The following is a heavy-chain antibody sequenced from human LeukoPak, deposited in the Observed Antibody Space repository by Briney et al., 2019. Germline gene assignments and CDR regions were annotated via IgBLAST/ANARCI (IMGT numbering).Heavy chain of an antibody. CDR3: ARSYGAFSGPVAY. D-gene: IGHD4-17*01. J-gene: IGHJ4*02. CDR1: GFPFSSYW. V-gene: IGHV3-7*01. CDR2: IKQDGSKK. Sequence: GGSLRLSCVASGFPFSSYWMTWVRQAPGKGLEWVANIKQDGSKKSYVDSVKGRFTISRDNAKNSLYLQMNSLRAEDTAVYYCARSYGAFSGPVAYWGQGTLVTLSS.